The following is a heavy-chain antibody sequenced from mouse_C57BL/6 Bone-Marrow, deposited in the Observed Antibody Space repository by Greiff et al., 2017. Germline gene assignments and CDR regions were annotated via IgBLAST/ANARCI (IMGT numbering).Heavy chain of an antibody. CDR1: GYTFTSYW. CDR2: IDPSDSYT. D-gene: IGHD2-3*01. J-gene: IGHJ4*01. Sequence: QVQLQQPGAELVMPGASVKLSCKASGYTFTSYWMHWVKQRPGQGLEWIGEIDPSDSYTNYNQKFKGKSTLTVDKSSSTAYMQLSSLTSEDSAVYYCARVDGYYDYYARDYWGQGTSVTVSS. V-gene: IGHV1-69*01. CDR3: ARVDGYYDYYARDY.